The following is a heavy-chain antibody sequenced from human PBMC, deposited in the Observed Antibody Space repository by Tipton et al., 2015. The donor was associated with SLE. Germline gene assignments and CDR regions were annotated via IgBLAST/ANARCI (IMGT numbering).Heavy chain of an antibody. Sequence: RSLRLSCAASGFAFSGYDLHWVRQAPGKGLEWVAFISYDGSNKYYADSVKGRFTISRDNSKNTLYLQMNSLRAEDTAVYYCARGSGSLGYFDLWGRGTLVSVSS. CDR1: GFAFSGYD. V-gene: IGHV3-30-3*01. CDR3: ARGSGSLGYFDL. J-gene: IGHJ2*01. CDR2: ISYDGSNK. D-gene: IGHD6-19*01.